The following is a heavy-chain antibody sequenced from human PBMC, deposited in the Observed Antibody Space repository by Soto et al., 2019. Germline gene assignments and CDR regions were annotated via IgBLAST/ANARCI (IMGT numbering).Heavy chain of an antibody. Sequence: GGSLRLSCAVSGFTFSSYAMNWVRQAPGKGLEWISSISGNGDSTYYADSVKGRFTISRDNSKNTLYLQMSGLKAEDTAVYYCETGYSYAPFDPWGQGTLVTVSS. D-gene: IGHD5-18*01. CDR2: ISGNGDST. CDR1: GFTFSSYA. J-gene: IGHJ5*02. V-gene: IGHV3-23*01. CDR3: ETGYSYAPFDP.